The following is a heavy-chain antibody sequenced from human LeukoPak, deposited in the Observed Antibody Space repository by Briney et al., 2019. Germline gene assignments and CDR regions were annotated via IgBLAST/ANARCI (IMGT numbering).Heavy chain of an antibody. V-gene: IGHV4-39*01. CDR1: GGSISSNSYY. CDR2: IYYSGST. CDR3: AQSPYYYDSSGYLPRY. J-gene: IGHJ4*02. D-gene: IGHD3-22*01. Sequence: PSETLSLTCAVSGGSISSNSYYWGWIRQPPGKGLEWIGSIYYSGSTYYNPSLKSRVTISVDTSKNQFSLKLSSVTAADTAVHYCAQSPYYYDSSGYLPRYWGQGTLVTVSS.